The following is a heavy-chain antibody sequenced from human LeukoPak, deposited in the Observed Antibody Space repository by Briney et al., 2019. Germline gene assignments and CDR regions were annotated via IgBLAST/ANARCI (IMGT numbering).Heavy chain of an antibody. CDR2: ISGSGGST. CDR1: GFTFSSYW. D-gene: IGHD3-3*01. CDR3: AKGGFGVVIDPFDY. Sequence: GGSLRLSCAASGFTFSSYWMHWVRQAPGKGLEWVSAISGSGGSTYYADSVKGRFTISRDNSKNTLYLQMNSLRAEDTAVYYCAKGGFGVVIDPFDYWGQGTLVTVSS. J-gene: IGHJ4*02. V-gene: IGHV3-23*01.